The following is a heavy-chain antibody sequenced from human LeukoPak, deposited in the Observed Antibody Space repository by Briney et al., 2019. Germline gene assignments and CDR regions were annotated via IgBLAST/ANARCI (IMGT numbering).Heavy chain of an antibody. Sequence: GGALRLSCAASGFTFSSYGMSWVRQAPGKGLEWVSGISGSGAGTHYADSVKGRFTISRDNSENTLYLQMNSLRAEDTAVYYCAILTVTTAYWGQGTLVTVSS. CDR1: GFTFSSYG. CDR2: ISGSGAGT. V-gene: IGHV3-23*01. CDR3: AILTVTTAY. J-gene: IGHJ4*02. D-gene: IGHD4-17*01.